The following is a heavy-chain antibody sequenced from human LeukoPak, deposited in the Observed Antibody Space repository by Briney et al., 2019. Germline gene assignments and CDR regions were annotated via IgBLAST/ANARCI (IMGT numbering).Heavy chain of an antibody. V-gene: IGHV1-18*04. D-gene: IGHD3-10*01. CDR1: GYTFTSYG. J-gene: IGHJ5*02. CDR2: ISAYNGNT. Sequence: ASVKVSCKASGYTFTSYGISWVRQAPGQGLEWMGWISAYNGNTNYAQKLQGRVTMTIDTSTSTAYMELRSLRSDDTAVYYCARDIGGFGIKGFDPWGQGTLVTVSS. CDR3: ARDIGGFGIKGFDP.